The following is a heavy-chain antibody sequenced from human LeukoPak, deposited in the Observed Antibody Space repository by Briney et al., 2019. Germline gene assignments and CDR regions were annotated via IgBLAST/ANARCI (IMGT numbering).Heavy chain of an antibody. CDR3: ARDPSYCSGGSCYLTLYYYYYGMDV. Sequence: ASVEASCKASGYTFTSYGISWVRQAPGQGLEWMGWISAYNGNTNYAQKLQGRVTMTTDTSTSTAYMELRSLRSDDTAVYYCARDPSYCSGGSCYLTLYYYYYGMDVWGQGTTVTVSS. D-gene: IGHD2-15*01. J-gene: IGHJ6*02. CDR2: ISAYNGNT. V-gene: IGHV1-18*01. CDR1: GYTFTSYG.